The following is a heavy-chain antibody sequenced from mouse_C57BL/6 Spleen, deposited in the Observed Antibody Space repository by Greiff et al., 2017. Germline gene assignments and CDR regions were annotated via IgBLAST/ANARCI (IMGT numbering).Heavy chain of an antibody. V-gene: IGHV1-80*01. J-gene: IGHJ4*01. CDR2: IYPGDGDT. CDR3: ARSTVVATDY. CDR1: GYAFSSYW. D-gene: IGHD1-1*01. Sequence: QVHVKQSGAELVKPGASVKISCKASGYAFSSYWMNWVKQRPGKGLEWIGQIYPGDGDTNYNGKFKGKATLTADKSSSTAYMQLSSLTSEDSAVYFCARSTVVATDYWGQGTSVTVSS.